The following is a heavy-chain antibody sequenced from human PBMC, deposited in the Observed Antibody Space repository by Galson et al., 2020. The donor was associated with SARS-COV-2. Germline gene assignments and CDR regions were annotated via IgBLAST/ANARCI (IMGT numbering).Heavy chain of an antibody. V-gene: IGHV1-46*01. D-gene: IGHD3-9*01. CDR2: INPSGGST. J-gene: IGHJ6*02. Sequence: ASVKVSCKASGYTFTSYYMHWVRQAPGQGLEWMGIINPSGGSTSYAQKFQGRVTMTRDTSTRTVYMELSSLRSEDTAVYYCARDQLSQNYDILTGYYNGYYYYGMDVWGQGTTVTVSS. CDR1: GYTFTSYY. CDR3: ARDQLSQNYDILTGYYNGYYYYGMDV.